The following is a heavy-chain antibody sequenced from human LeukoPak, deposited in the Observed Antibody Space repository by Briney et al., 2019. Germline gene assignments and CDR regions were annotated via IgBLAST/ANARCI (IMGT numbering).Heavy chain of an antibody. J-gene: IGHJ3*02. D-gene: IGHD3-10*01. CDR1: GYTFIGYY. V-gene: IGHV1-46*01. CDR3: ARLFTMGDAFDI. Sequence: ASVKVSCKASGYTFIGYYVHWVRQAPGQGPEWMGRIDLRGGSTSYALNFQGRVTMTRDTSTSTVYMELSSLRSEDTAVYYCARLFTMGDAFDIWGQGTMVTVSS. CDR2: IDLRGGST.